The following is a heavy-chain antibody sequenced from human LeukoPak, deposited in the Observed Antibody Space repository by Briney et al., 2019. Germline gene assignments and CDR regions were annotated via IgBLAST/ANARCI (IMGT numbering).Heavy chain of an antibody. V-gene: IGHV4-61*02. J-gene: IGHJ6*02. D-gene: IGHD2-15*01. Sequence: SETLSLTRTVSGGSISSGSYYCSWIRQPAAKGLEWIGRIYTSGSTNYNPSLKSRVTISVDTSKNQFSTKLSSVTAADPAVYYCARKDTYGMDVWGQGTTVTVSS. CDR1: GGSISSGSYY. CDR2: IYTSGST. CDR3: ARKDTYGMDV.